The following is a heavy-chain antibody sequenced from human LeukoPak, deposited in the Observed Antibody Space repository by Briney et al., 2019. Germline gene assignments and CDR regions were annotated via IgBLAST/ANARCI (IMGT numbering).Heavy chain of an antibody. D-gene: IGHD6-13*01. CDR2: IRYDGSDK. CDR1: GFIFSSYA. Sequence: GGSLRLSCAASGFIFSSYAMHWVRQAPGKGLEWVAFIRYDGSDKYYADSVKGRFTISRDNSKNTLYLQMNSLRPEDTAVYYCAKDRSSSNWYYFDYWGQGTLVTVSS. CDR3: AKDRSSSNWYYFDY. V-gene: IGHV3-30*02. J-gene: IGHJ4*02.